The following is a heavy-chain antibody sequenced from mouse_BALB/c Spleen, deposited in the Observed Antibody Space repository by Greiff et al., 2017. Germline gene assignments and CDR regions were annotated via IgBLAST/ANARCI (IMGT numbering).Heavy chain of an antibody. V-gene: IGHV5-9-3*01. CDR2: ISSGGSYT. D-gene: IGHD1-1*01. Sequence: EVKVVESGGGLVKPGGSLKLSCAASGFTFSSYAMSWVRQTPEKRLEWVATISSGGSYTYYPDRVKGRFTISRDNAKNTLYLQMSSLRSEDTAMYYCARLLITTVVATKDAMDYWGQGTSVTVSS. J-gene: IGHJ4*01. CDR3: ARLLITTVVATKDAMDY. CDR1: GFTFSSYA.